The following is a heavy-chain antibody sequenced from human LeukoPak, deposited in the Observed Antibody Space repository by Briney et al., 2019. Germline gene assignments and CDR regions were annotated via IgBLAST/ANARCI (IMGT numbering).Heavy chain of an antibody. CDR2: IWKDGSNK. CDR3: ARASGPFDY. D-gene: IGHD3-10*01. J-gene: IGHJ4*02. Sequence: GRSLRLSCAASGFTLSVYGMHWVRQAPGKGLEWVGVIWKDGSNKYYADSAKGRFNISRDNSKNTLYLQMNSLRAEDTAVYSCARASGPFDYWGQGTLVTVSS. CDR1: GFTLSVYG. V-gene: IGHV3-33*01.